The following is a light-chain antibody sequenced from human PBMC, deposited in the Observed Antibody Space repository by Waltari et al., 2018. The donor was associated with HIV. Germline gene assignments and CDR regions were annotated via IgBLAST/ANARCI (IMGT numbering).Light chain of an antibody. CDR2: GAS. CDR3: QQYGRSPTWT. Sequence: IVLTQSPGTLSLSPGERATLSCRASQSVFSSDLAWFQQKPGQAPRLLIYGASTRAAGIPDRFSGSVSGTDFTLTISRLEPEDFAVYYCQQYGRSPTWTFGQGTKVEIK. CDR1: QSVFSSD. V-gene: IGKV3-20*01. J-gene: IGKJ1*01.